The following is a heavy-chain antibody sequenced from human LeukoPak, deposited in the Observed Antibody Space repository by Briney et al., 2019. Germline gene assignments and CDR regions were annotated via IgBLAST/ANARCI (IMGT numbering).Heavy chain of an antibody. CDR1: GFTFRNYW. Sequence: PGGSLRLSCVASGFTFRNYWMSWVRLAPGKGLEWVANTNQDGSEKYYLDSVKGRFTISRDNAQNSLYLQMNSLRAEDTAVYYCARELVVGPAEYFQDWGQGTLVTVSS. J-gene: IGHJ1*01. CDR3: ARELVVGPAEYFQD. D-gene: IGHD2-8*02. CDR2: TNQDGSEK. V-gene: IGHV3-7*01.